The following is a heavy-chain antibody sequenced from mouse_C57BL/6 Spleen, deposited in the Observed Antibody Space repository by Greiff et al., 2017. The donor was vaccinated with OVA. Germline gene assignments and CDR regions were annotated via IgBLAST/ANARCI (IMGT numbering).Heavy chain of an antibody. Sequence: EVKVVESGGGLVKPGGSLKLSCAASGFTFSDYGMHWVRQAPEKGLEWVAYISSGSSTIYYADTVKGRFTISRDNAKNTLFLQMTSLRSEDTAMYYCARGPYGNYPLDYWGQGTTLTVSS. V-gene: IGHV5-17*01. CDR2: ISSGSSTI. CDR1: GFTFSDYG. CDR3: ARGPYGNYPLDY. D-gene: IGHD2-1*01. J-gene: IGHJ2*01.